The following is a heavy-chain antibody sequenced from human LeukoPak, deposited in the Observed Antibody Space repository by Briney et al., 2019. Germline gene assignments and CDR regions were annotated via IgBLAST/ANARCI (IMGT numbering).Heavy chain of an antibody. V-gene: IGHV4-4*07. CDR2: IYTSGST. J-gene: IGHJ4*02. Sequence: SETLSLTCTVSGGSISSYYWSWIRQPAGKGLEWIGRIYTSGSTNYNPSLKSRVTMSVDTSKNQFPLKLSSVTAADTAVYYCARDVLAVAGNVSDYWGQGTLVTVSS. CDR1: GGSISSYY. D-gene: IGHD6-19*01. CDR3: ARDVLAVAGNVSDY.